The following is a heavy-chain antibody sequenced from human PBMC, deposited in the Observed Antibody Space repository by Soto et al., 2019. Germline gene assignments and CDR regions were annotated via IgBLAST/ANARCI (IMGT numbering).Heavy chain of an antibody. Sequence: PSETLSLTCTVSGGSISSYYWSWIRQPPGKGLEWIGYIYYSGSTNYNPSLKSRVTISVDTSKNQYSLKLSSVTAADTAVYYCARGSIAYYGLNWFDPWGQGTLVTVSS. V-gene: IGHV4-59*01. D-gene: IGHD3-10*01. CDR3: ARGSIAYYGLNWFDP. J-gene: IGHJ5*02. CDR1: GGSISSYY. CDR2: IYYSGST.